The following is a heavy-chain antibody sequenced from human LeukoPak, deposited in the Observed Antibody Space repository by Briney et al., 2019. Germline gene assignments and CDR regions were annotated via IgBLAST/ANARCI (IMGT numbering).Heavy chain of an antibody. V-gene: IGHV3-20*04. J-gene: IGHJ6*03. Sequence: PGGSLRLSCAASGFSFDDYGLNRVRQVPRKGLEWVAGVNWNGAKMGYADSVKGRFTMSRDNAKNSLFLQMNNLRAEDSALYYCARGATSDFYYMDVWGKGTTVTVSS. CDR3: ARGATSDFYYMDV. CDR2: VNWNGAKM. CDR1: GFSFDDYG.